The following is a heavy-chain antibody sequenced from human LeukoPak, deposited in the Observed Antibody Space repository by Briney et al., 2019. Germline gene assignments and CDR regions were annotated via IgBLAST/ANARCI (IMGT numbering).Heavy chain of an antibody. CDR1: GYTFTSYA. Sequence: ASVKVSCKASGYTFTSYAMHWVRQAPGQRLEWMGWINVGNGNTKYSQKFQGRVAMTRDTSASTAFMELSSLRSEDTAVYYCAREGRYGDYGDYWGQGTLVIVSS. V-gene: IGHV1-3*01. D-gene: IGHD4-17*01. CDR2: INVGNGNT. CDR3: AREGRYGDYGDY. J-gene: IGHJ4*02.